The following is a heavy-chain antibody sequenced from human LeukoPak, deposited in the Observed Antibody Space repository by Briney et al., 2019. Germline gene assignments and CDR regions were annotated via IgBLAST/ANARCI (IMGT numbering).Heavy chain of an antibody. D-gene: IGHD2-15*01. CDR1: GSRFTSYW. CDR3: ARRVGYCSGGSCYSNHYFDY. CDR2: IYPGDSDT. V-gene: IGHV5-51*01. J-gene: IGHJ4*02. Sequence: GGSLQISCQGSGSRFTSYWIGGVRQVPGKGLEWMGIIYPGDSDTTYSPSFQGQVTISADKSISTAYLQWSSLKASDTAMYYCARRVGYCSGGSCYSNHYFDYWGQGTLVTVSS.